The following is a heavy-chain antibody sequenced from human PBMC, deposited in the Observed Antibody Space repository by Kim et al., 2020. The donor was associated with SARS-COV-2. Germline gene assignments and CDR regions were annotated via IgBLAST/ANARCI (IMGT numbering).Heavy chain of an antibody. Sequence: ASVKVSCKVSGYTLTELSMHWVRQAPGKGLEWMGGFDPEDGETIYAQKFQGRVTMTEDTSTDTAYMELSSLRSEDTAVYYCATSCSITSCHWFDPWGQRTLVTVSS. CDR3: ATSCSITSCHWFDP. V-gene: IGHV1-24*01. CDR1: GYTLTELS. J-gene: IGHJ5*02. CDR2: FDPEDGET. D-gene: IGHD2-2*01.